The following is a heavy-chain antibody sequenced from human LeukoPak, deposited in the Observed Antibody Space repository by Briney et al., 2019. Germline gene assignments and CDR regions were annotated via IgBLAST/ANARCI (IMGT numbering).Heavy chain of an antibody. V-gene: IGHV3-33*08. CDR3: ARSLMMYYYDSSGYYELDY. CDR2: IWYDGSNK. Sequence: PGGSLRLSCTVSGFTFSSFAMSWVRQAPGKGLEWVAVIWYDGSNKYYADSVKGRFTISRDNSKNTLYLQMNSLRAEDTAVYYCARSLMMYYYDSSGYYELDYWGQGTLVTVSS. CDR1: GFTFSSFA. D-gene: IGHD3-22*01. J-gene: IGHJ4*02.